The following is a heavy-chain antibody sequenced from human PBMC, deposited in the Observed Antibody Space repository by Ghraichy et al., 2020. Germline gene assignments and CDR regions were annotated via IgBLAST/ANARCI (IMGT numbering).Heavy chain of an antibody. D-gene: IGHD6-19*01. Sequence: GESLNISCKGSGYRFISYWIGWVRQMPGKGLEWMGIIYPGDSDIRYSPSFQGQVTISADKSISTAYLQWSSLKASDTAIYYCARHVGYTSGWYLDYWGQGNLVTGSS. CDR3: ARHVGYTSGWYLDY. CDR2: IYPGDSDI. J-gene: IGHJ4*02. CDR1: GYRFISYW. V-gene: IGHV5-51*01.